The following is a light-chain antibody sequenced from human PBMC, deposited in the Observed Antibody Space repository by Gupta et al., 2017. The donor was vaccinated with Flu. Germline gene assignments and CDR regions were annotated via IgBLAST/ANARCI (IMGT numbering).Light chain of an antibody. J-gene: IGLJ2*01. CDR1: NIGDKS. CDR3: QVWDSTSNHVV. Sequence: SYILTQPPSVSVAPGQTATITCGGNNIGDKSVHWYQQKSGQAPVLVVYDDSDRLSGIPERFSGSNSGNPATLTISRVEVGDEADYYCQVWDSTSNHVVFGGGTKLTVL. CDR2: DDS. V-gene: IGLV3-21*02.